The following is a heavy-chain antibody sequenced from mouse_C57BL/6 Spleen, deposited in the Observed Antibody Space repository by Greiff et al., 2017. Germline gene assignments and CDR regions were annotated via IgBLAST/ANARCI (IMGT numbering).Heavy chain of an antibody. V-gene: IGHV7-1*01. Sequence: EVKLVESGGGLVQSGRSLRLSCATSGFTFSDFYMEWVRQAPGKGLEWIAASRNKANDYTTEYSASVKGRFIVSRDTSQSILYLQMNALRAEDTAIYYCAREGTGTYWYFDVWGTGTTVTVSS. J-gene: IGHJ1*03. CDR1: GFTFSDFY. CDR3: AREGTGTYWYFDV. CDR2: SRNKANDYTT. D-gene: IGHD4-1*01.